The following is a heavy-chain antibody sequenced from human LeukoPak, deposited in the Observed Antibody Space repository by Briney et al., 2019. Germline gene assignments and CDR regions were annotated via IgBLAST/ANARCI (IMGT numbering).Heavy chain of an antibody. Sequence: TSETLSLTCTVSGYSISSGYYWGWIRQPPGKGLEWIGSFYHSGSTYYNPSLKSRITISVDTSKNQFSLKLSSVTAADTAVYYCARQEIGLRSFDPWGQGTLVTVSS. CDR2: FYHSGST. J-gene: IGHJ5*02. D-gene: IGHD3/OR15-3a*01. CDR1: GYSISSGYY. V-gene: IGHV4-38-2*02. CDR3: ARQEIGLRSFDP.